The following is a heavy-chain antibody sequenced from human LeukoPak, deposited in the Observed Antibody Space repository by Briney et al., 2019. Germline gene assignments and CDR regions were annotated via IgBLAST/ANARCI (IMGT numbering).Heavy chain of an antibody. CDR2: INHSGST. V-gene: IGHV4-34*01. Sequence: SETLSLTCAVYGGSFSGYYWSWIRQPPGKGLEWIGEINHSGSTNYNPSLTSRVTISVDTSKNQFSLKLSSLTAADTAVYYFARGNSRRVATMLYYYYYYGMDVWGQGTTVTVSS. CDR1: GGSFSGYY. CDR3: ARGNSRRVATMLYYYYYYGMDV. D-gene: IGHD5-12*01. J-gene: IGHJ6*02.